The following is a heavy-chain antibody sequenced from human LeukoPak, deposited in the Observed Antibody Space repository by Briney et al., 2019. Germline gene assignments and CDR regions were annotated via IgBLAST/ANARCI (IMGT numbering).Heavy chain of an antibody. CDR2: IYHSGST. CDR1: GGSISSGGYY. CDR3: ARDGSDYDILTGYYKSWYFDL. Sequence: SETLSLTCTVSGGSISSGGYYWSWIRQPPGKGLEWIGYIYHSGSTYYNPSLKSRVTISVDRSKNQFSLKLSSVTAADTAVYYCARDGSDYDILTGYYKSWYFDLWGRGTLVTVSS. V-gene: IGHV4-30-2*01. J-gene: IGHJ2*01. D-gene: IGHD3-9*01.